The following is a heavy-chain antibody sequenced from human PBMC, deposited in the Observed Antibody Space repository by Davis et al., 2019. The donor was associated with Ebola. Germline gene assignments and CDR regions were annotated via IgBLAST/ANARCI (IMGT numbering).Heavy chain of an antibody. D-gene: IGHD6-6*01. Sequence: PGGSLRLSCAASGFTFSNYWMSWVRQAPGKGLEWVAKIKQDGIEKNYVDSVKGRFTISRDNAKNSLYLQMTSLRAEDTAVYYCARDKYSSSPVFDYWGQGTLVTVSS. CDR2: IKQDGIEK. V-gene: IGHV3-7*01. J-gene: IGHJ4*02. CDR3: ARDKYSSSPVFDY. CDR1: GFTFSNYW.